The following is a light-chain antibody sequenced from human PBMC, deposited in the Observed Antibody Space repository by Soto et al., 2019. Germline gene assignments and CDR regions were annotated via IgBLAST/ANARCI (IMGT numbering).Light chain of an antibody. CDR1: QSISSY. J-gene: IGKJ4*01. CDR2: AAS. Sequence: DIQMTQSPSSLSASVGDRVTITCRASQSISSYLDWYQQKPGKAPKLLIYAASSLQSGVPSRFSGSGSGTEFTLTISSLQPEDFATYYCQQYYSYPLTFGGGTKVDIK. V-gene: IGKV1-39*01. CDR3: QQYYSYPLT.